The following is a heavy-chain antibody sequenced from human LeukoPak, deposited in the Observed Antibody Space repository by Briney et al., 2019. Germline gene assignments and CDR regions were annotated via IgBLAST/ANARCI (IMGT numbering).Heavy chain of an antibody. D-gene: IGHD1-1*01. CDR2: IIPILDIT. Sequence: SVRVSCKASGGTFSSSAISWVRQAPGQGLEWMGRIIPILDITNYAQNFQGRVTITADKSTSTAYMELSSLRSEDTAVYYCARPATGTTGVFDYWGQGTLVSVSS. CDR3: ARPATGTTGVFDY. V-gene: IGHV1-69*04. J-gene: IGHJ4*02. CDR1: GGTFSSSA.